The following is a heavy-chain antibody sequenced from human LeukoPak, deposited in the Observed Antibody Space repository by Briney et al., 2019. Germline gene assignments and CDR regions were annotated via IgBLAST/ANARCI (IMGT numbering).Heavy chain of an antibody. J-gene: IGHJ4*02. CDR2: ISSSSSTI. D-gene: IGHD1-26*01. Sequence: GGSLRLSCAASRFTFSSYSMNWVRQAPGKVLEWVSYISSSSSTIYYADSVKGRFTISRDNAKNSLYLQMNSLRAEDTAVYYCARDSGSYSGSYWGQGTLVTVSS. V-gene: IGHV3-48*01. CDR3: ARDSGSYSGSY. CDR1: RFTFSSYS.